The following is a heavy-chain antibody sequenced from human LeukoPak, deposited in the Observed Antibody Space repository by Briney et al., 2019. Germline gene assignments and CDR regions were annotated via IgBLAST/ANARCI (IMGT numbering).Heavy chain of an antibody. D-gene: IGHD7-27*01. J-gene: IGHJ4*02. CDR3: ARRTWGSDFDY. Sequence: PSENLSLICTVSGGSMNNYYWSWIRQSAGKGLEWIGQVYSSGHTNYNPSLKSRVTMSVDTSKNQFSLSLSSLTAADTTVYYCARRTWGSDFDYWGQGTPVTVSS. V-gene: IGHV4-4*07. CDR1: GGSMNNYY. CDR2: VYSSGHT.